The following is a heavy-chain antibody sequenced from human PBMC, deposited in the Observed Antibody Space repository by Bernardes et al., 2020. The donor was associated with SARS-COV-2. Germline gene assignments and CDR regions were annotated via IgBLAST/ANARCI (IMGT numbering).Heavy chain of an antibody. J-gene: IGHJ5*02. CDR1: GFSFNNYW. D-gene: IGHD3-22*01. CDR3: AGENYYRSSGTFDP. Sequence: LRLSCAASGFSFNNYWMHWVRQVPGKGPVWVSRINGDGRVTNYADFVEGRFIISRDNTKNTLYLQMNSLRTEDTAVYFCAGENYYRSSGTFDPWGQGTLVTVPS. CDR2: INGDGRVT. V-gene: IGHV3-74*01.